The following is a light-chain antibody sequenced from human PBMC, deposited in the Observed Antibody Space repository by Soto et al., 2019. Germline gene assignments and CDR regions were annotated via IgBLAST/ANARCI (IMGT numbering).Light chain of an antibody. CDR3: CSKAGTSTAV. CDR1: SSDVGRYDY. CDR2: DVN. J-gene: IGLJ2*01. Sequence: QSVLTQPRSVSGSPGQSVTISCTGTSSDVGRYDYVSWYQHHPGKAPKLLIYDVNKWPPGVPDRFSGSKSGNTASLSISGLQAEDEADYYCCSKAGTSTAVFGGGTKVTVL. V-gene: IGLV2-11*01.